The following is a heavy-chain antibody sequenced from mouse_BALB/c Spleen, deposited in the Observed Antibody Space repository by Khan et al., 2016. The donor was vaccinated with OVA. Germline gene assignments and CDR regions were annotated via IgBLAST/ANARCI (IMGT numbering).Heavy chain of an antibody. CDR3: ACELRGFAY. V-gene: IGHV3-8*02. CDR2: ISYSGNT. J-gene: IGHJ3*01. CDR1: GDSITSGY. Sequence: EVQLQESGPSLVKPSQTLSLTCSVTGDSITSGYWNWIRKFPGNRLEYMGYISYSGNTYYNPSLKSRISITRDTSKNQNYMQLNSGTTENTSTYYCACELRGFAYWGQGTLVTVSA. D-gene: IGHD1-1*01.